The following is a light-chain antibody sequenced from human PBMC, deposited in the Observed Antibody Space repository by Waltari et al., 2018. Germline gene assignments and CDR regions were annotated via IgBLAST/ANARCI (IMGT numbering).Light chain of an antibody. Sequence: QSALTQPRSVSGSRGQSVTISCTGTSSDVGGYNYVSWYQQHPGKAPKLMIYDVTKWPAWVPDRFSGSKSGNTASLTISGLQAEDEADYYCCSYAGSYTLVFGGGTKLTVL. V-gene: IGLV2-11*01. CDR2: DVT. CDR3: CSYAGSYTLV. J-gene: IGLJ2*01. CDR1: SSDVGGYNY.